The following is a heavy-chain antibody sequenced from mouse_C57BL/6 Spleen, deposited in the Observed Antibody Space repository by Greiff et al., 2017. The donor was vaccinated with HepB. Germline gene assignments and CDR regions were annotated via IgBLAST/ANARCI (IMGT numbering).Heavy chain of an antibody. V-gene: IGHV1-69*01. CDR1: GYTFTSYW. D-gene: IGHD1-1*01. J-gene: IGHJ2*01. CDR3: ARSGSYYYGSSYYFDY. CDR2: IDPSDSYT. Sequence: QVHVKQPGAELVMPGASVKLSCKASGYTFTSYWMHWVKQRPGQGLEWIGEIDPSDSYTNYNQKFKGKSTLTVDKSSSTAYMQLSSLTSEDSAVYYCARSGSYYYGSSYYFDYWGQGTTLTVSS.